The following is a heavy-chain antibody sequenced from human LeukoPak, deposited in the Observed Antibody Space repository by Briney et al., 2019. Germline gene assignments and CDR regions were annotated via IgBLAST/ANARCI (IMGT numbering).Heavy chain of an antibody. CDR1: GGSISSYY. D-gene: IGHD6-6*01. V-gene: IGHV4-59*08. CDR3: ARHPRRTYSSWTQAVDY. Sequence: PSETLSLTCTVSGGSISSYYWSWIRQPPGKGLEWIGYIYYSGSTNYNPSLKSRVTISVDTSKNQFSLKLSSVTAADTAVYYCARHPRRTYSSWTQAVDYWGQGTLVTVSS. CDR2: IYYSGST. J-gene: IGHJ4*02.